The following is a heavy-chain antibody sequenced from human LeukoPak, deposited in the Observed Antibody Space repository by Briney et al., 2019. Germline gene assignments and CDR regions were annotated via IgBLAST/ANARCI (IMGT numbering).Heavy chain of an antibody. J-gene: IGHJ4*02. Sequence: PGGSLRLSCAASGFTFSSYSMNWVRQAPGKGLEWVSSISSSRSYMYYADSVKGRFTISRDNAKNSLYLQMNSLRAEGTAVYYCARALGYIEVGFDYWGQGTLVTVSS. V-gene: IGHV3-21*01. CDR3: ARALGYIEVGFDY. D-gene: IGHD5-12*01. CDR1: GFTFSSYS. CDR2: ISSSRSYM.